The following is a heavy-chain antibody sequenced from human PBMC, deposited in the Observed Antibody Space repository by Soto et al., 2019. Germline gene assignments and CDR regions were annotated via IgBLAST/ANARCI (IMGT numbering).Heavy chain of an antibody. CDR2: IYYSGST. V-gene: IGHV4-59*01. D-gene: IGHD3-22*01. CDR1: GGSISSYY. Sequence: PSETLSLTCTVSGGSISSYYWSWVRQPPAKGLEWIGYIYYSGSTNYNPSLKSRVTISVDTSKNQFSLKLSSVTAADTAVYYCASYDSSGRFDYWGQGTLVTVSS. J-gene: IGHJ4*02. CDR3: ASYDSSGRFDY.